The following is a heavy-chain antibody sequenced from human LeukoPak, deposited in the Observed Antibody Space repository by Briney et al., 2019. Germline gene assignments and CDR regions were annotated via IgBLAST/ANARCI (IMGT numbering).Heavy chain of an antibody. D-gene: IGHD3-22*01. Sequence: GSLRLSCAASGFTVSSNYMSWIRQPPGKGLEWLGYIYYSGTTNYNPSLKSRVTLSVDTSKNQFSLKLTSVTAADTAVYYCARDSSGYYHWFDPWGQGTLVTVSS. V-gene: IGHV4-59*02. J-gene: IGHJ5*02. CDR1: GFTVSSNY. CDR2: IYYSGTT. CDR3: ARDSSGYYHWFDP.